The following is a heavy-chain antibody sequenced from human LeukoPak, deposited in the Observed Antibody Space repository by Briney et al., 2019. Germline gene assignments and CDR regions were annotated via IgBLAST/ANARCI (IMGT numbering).Heavy chain of an antibody. D-gene: IGHD3-3*01. CDR2: IKQDGSQK. Sequence: GGSLRLSCAVSGFTFSTYWMSWVRQAPGKGLEWVANIKQDGSQKNYVDSVKGRFTISRDNAKNSLYLQMNSLRAEDTAVYYCARERSGSEIFARSFDIWGQGTMVTVPS. CDR3: ARERSGSEIFARSFDI. V-gene: IGHV3-7*01. CDR1: GFTFSTYW. J-gene: IGHJ3*02.